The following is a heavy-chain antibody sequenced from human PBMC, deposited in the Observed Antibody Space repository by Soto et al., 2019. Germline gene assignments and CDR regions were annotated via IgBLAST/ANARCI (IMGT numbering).Heavy chain of an antibody. CDR2: IYYSGST. CDR1: GGSVSTGVHY. CDR3: ARGYYSSWYWFDR. J-gene: IGHJ2*01. D-gene: IGHD6-13*01. Sequence: QVQLQASGPGLVKPSETLSLTCTVSVSGGSVSTGVHYWSWIRQPPGKGLEWIGYIYYSGSTNYIPSLKSRVALSVDTSKTQFSLKLTSVTAAYTAVYYCARGYYSSWYWFDRWGRGTLVTVSS. V-gene: IGHV4-61*08.